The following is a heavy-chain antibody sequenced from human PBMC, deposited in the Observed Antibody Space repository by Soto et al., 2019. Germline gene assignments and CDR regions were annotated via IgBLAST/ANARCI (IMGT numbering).Heavy chain of an antibody. CDR1: GFTFSNAW. CDR2: IKSKTDGGTT. CDR3: TTDLPHVGGSYSYFDY. D-gene: IGHD3-16*01. V-gene: IGHV3-15*01. J-gene: IGHJ4*02. Sequence: GGSLRLSCAASGFTFSNAWMSWVRQAPGKGLEWVGRIKSKTDGGTTDYAAPVKGRFTISRDDSKNTLYLQMNSLKTEDTAVDYCTTDLPHVGGSYSYFDYWGQGTLVTVSS.